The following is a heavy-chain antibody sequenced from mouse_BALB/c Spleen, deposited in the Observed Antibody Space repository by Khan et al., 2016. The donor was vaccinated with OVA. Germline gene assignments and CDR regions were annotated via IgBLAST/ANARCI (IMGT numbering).Heavy chain of an antibody. V-gene: IGHV9-3-1*01. Sequence: QIQLVQSGPELKKPGETVKISCKASGYTFTNYGMNWVKQSPGKALKWMGWINTYTGEPTYADDFKGRFAFSVETSARPAYLQINNLTNENTATSDDAGTHYFAKTLDYWGQGTTVTVSS. J-gene: IGHJ4*01. CDR3: AGTHYFAKTLDY. CDR2: INTYTGEP. CDR1: GYTFTNYG. D-gene: IGHD6-1*01.